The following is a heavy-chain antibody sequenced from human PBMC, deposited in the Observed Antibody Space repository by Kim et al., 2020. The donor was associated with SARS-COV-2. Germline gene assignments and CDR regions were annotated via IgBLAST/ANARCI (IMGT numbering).Heavy chain of an antibody. J-gene: IGHJ5*02. CDR2: ISWNSGSI. Sequence: GGSLRLSCAASGFTFGDYAMHWVRQAPGKGLEWVSGISWNSGSIGYADSVKGRFTISRDNAKNSLYLQMNSLRAEDTALYYCAKEGVAAPHGWFDPWGQGTLVTVSS. CDR1: GFTFGDYA. CDR3: AKEGVAAPHGWFDP. V-gene: IGHV3-9*01. D-gene: IGHD6-25*01.